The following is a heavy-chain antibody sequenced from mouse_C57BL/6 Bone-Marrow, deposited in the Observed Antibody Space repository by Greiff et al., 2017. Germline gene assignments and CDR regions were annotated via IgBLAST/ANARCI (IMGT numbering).Heavy chain of an antibody. CDR3: ARRGDGTMDY. CDR1: GFTFSSYG. V-gene: IGHV5-6*01. CDR2: ISSGGSYT. Sequence: VQLQQSGGDLVKPGGSLKLSCAASGFTFSSYGMSWVRQTPDKRLEWVATISSGGSYTYYPDSVKGRFTISRDNAKNTLYLQRSSLKSEDTAMYYCARRGDGTMDYWGQGTSVTVSS. J-gene: IGHJ4*01.